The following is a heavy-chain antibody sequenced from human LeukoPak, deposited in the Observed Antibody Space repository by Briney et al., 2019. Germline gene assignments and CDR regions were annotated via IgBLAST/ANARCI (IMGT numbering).Heavy chain of an antibody. V-gene: IGHV4-31*03. CDR2: IYYSGST. J-gene: IGHJ4*02. CDR3: ARFHGDYGLDY. CDR1: GGSISSGGYY. D-gene: IGHD4-17*01. Sequence: SETLSLTCTVSGGSISSGGYYWSWIRQHPGKGLEWIGYIYYSGSTYYNPSLKSRVTISVDTSKNQFSLKLSSVTAADTAVYYCARFHGDYGLDYWGQGTLDTVSS.